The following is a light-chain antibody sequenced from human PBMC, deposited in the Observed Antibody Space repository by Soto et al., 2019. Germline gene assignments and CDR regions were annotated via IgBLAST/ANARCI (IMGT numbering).Light chain of an antibody. Sequence: QAVLTQPASVSGSPGQSITISCTGTSSDVGSHKLVSWYQQYPGKAPKLIIFEASKRPSGVSNRFSGSKSGSTASLTISGLQADDEADYYCCSYVGATTYVFGSGTKVTVL. V-gene: IGLV2-23*01. CDR3: CSYVGATTYV. J-gene: IGLJ1*01. CDR1: SSDVGSHKL. CDR2: EAS.